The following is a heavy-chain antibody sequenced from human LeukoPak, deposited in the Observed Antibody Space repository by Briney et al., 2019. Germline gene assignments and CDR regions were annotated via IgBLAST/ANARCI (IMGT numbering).Heavy chain of an antibody. CDR3: ARGWTRDGFNI. D-gene: IGHD3/OR15-3a*01. J-gene: IGHJ3*02. Sequence: SQTLSLTCVISGDSVSNNAWNWVRQTPSGGLECLGRTYYNSKWYNDYAESVKSRISISPDTSKNQFSLQLNSVTPEDTAVHYCARGWTRDGFNIWSQGTMVTVSS. CDR2: TYYNSKWYN. CDR1: GDSVSNNA. V-gene: IGHV6-1*01.